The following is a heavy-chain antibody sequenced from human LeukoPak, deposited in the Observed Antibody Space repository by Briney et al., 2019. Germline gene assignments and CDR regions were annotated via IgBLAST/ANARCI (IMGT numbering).Heavy chain of an antibody. Sequence: ASVKVSCKASNYPFTRYGISWVRQAPGQGLEWMGWINPNSGGTNYAQKFQDRVSMTRDTSISTDYMQLSRLRFDDTAVYYCARSPHILTGENFDYWGQGTLLTVSS. CDR1: NYPFTRYG. J-gene: IGHJ4*02. V-gene: IGHV1-2*02. D-gene: IGHD3-9*01. CDR2: INPNSGGT. CDR3: ARSPHILTGENFDY.